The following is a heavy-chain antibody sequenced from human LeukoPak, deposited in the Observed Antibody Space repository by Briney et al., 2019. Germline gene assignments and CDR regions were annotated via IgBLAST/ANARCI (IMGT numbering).Heavy chain of an antibody. V-gene: IGHV3-21*01. D-gene: IGHD3-22*01. CDR1: GFTFSSYS. CDR2: ISSSSSYI. CDR3: ARDYGYYDSSGYNEYFQH. J-gene: IGHJ1*01. Sequence: GGSLRLSCAASGFTFSSYSMNWVRQAPGKGLEWVSSISSSSSYIYYADSVKGRFTISRDNAKNSLYLQMNSLRAEDTAVYYCARDYGYYDSSGYNEYFQHWGQGTLVTVSS.